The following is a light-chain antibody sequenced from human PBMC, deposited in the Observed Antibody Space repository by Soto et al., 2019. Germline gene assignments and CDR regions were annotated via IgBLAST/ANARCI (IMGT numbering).Light chain of an antibody. J-gene: IGLJ3*02. CDR3: QSYDNSLSGWV. Sequence: QSVLTQPPSVSGAPGQRVTISCTGSSSNIGAGYDVHWYQQLPGTAPKLLIQGNSNRPSGVPDRFSGSKSGTSASLAITGLQAEDEADYYCQSYDNSLSGWVFGGGTKLTVL. CDR1: SSNIGAGYD. V-gene: IGLV1-40*01. CDR2: GNS.